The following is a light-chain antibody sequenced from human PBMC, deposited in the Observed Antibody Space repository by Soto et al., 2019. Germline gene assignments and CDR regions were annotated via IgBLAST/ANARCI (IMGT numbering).Light chain of an antibody. CDR1: QSVSSY. CDR3: QQYGTSPTT. V-gene: IGKV3-20*01. CDR2: GAS. J-gene: IGKJ4*01. Sequence: EIVLTQSPATLSFSPGERATLSCGASQSVSSYLAWYKQKPGQAPRLLIYGASNRASGIPDRFAGSGSGKDFTITISRLENEDFAVYYCQQYGTSPTTFGRGTKVDIK.